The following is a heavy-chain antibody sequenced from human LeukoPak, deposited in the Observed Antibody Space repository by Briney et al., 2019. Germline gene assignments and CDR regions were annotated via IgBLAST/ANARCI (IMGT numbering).Heavy chain of an antibody. CDR2: MNPNSGNT. V-gene: IGHV1-8*01. CDR1: GYTFTSYD. CDR3: ARGLWVSNIRGRKRRVHAGY. D-gene: IGHD2/OR15-2a*01. J-gene: IGHJ4*02. Sequence: ASVKVSCKASGYTFTSYDINWVRQATGQGLEWMGWMNPNSGNTGYAQKFQGRVTMTRNTSISTAYMELSSQRSEDTAVYYCARGLWVSNIRGRKRRVHAGYWGQGTLVTVSS.